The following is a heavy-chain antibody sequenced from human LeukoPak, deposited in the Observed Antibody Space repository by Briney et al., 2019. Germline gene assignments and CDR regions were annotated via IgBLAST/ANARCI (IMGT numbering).Heavy chain of an antibody. CDR3: ALPRRDGYNAGAFDI. J-gene: IGHJ3*02. Sequence: GASVKVSCKASGGTFSSYAISWVRQAPGQGLEWMGRIIPILGIANYAQKFRGRVTITADKSTSTAYMELSSLRSEDTAVYYCALPRRDGYNAGAFDIWGQGTMVTVSS. CDR2: IIPILGIA. CDR1: GGTFSSYA. D-gene: IGHD5-24*01. V-gene: IGHV1-69*04.